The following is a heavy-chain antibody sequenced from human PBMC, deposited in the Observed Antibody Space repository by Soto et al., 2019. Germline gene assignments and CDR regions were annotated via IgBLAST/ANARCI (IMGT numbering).Heavy chain of an antibody. CDR2: MNPNSGNT. CDR1: GYTFTSYD. V-gene: IGHV1-8*01. CDR3: ARLSSGYEKHYYYYYGMDV. D-gene: IGHD5-12*01. J-gene: IGHJ6*02. Sequence: ASVKVSCKASGYTFTSYDINWVRQATGQGLEWMGWMNPNSGNTGYAQKFQGRVTMTRNTSISTAYMELSSLRSEDTAVYYRARLSSGYEKHYYYYYGMDVWGQGTTVTVSS.